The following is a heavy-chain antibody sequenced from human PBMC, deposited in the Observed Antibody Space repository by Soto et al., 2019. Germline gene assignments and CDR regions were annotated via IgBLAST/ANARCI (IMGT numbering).Heavy chain of an antibody. Sequence: SETLSLTCTVSGASISSNTYYWAWIRRPPGKGLEFIGSIYYDGSTYYNPSLKRRLTISVDTSKNQLSLELNSVTAADTAVYYCARATIAPNLFMYPFDSWGKGSLVTVSS. CDR3: ARATIAPNLFMYPFDS. J-gene: IGHJ4*01. D-gene: IGHD6-13*01. CDR1: GASISSNTYY. V-gene: IGHV4-39*01. CDR2: IYYDGST.